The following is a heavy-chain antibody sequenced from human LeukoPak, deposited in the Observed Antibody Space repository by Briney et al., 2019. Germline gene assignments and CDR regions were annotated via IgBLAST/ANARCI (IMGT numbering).Heavy chain of an antibody. Sequence: GGSLRLSYAASGFTFSSYGMNWVRQAPGKGLEWVSYISSSNTIYYADSVKGRSTLSRDNPKNSLYLQMNSLRDEDTALYYCARRGSSYGLDYWGQGTLVSVST. D-gene: IGHD5-18*01. CDR3: ARRGSSYGLDY. J-gene: IGHJ4*02. CDR1: GFTFSSYG. V-gene: IGHV3-48*02. CDR2: ISSSNTI.